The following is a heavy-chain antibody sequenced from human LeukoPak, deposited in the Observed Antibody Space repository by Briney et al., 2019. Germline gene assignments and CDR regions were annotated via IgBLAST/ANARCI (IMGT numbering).Heavy chain of an antibody. CDR2: ISYDGSNK. CDR1: GFTFSSYG. V-gene: IGHV3-30*03. D-gene: IGHD3-22*01. Sequence: SGGSLRLSCAASGFTFSSYGMHWVRQAPGKGLEWVAVISYDGSNKYYADSVKGRFTISRDNSKNTLYLQMNSLRAEDTAVYYCARAVSSGYDPFDYWGQGTLVTVSS. J-gene: IGHJ4*02. CDR3: ARAVSSGYDPFDY.